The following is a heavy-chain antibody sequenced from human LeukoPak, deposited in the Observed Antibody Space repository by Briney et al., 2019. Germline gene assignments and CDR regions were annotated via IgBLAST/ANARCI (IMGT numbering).Heavy chain of an antibody. J-gene: IGHJ3*02. CDR2: IRNDGSTK. CDR1: GFTFSNYG. CDR3: AKDGVSSSVWAFDI. V-gene: IGHV3-30*02. D-gene: IGHD3-10*01. Sequence: GGSLRLSCAASGFTFSNYGMHWVRQAPGKGLEWVAFIRNDGSTKYYVDSVKGRFVISRDNSRNTLFLYMNSLRAEDSAVYYCAKDGVSSSVWAFDIWGQGTMVTVSS.